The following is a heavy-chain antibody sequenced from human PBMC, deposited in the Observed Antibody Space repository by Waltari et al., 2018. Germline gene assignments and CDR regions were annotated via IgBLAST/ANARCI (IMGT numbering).Heavy chain of an antibody. CDR2: IYHSGGT. CDR3: ASVVGGALDI. V-gene: IGHV4-38-2*01. CDR1: GYSISSGYY. J-gene: IGHJ3*02. Sequence: QVQLQESGPGLVKPSETLSLTCAVSGYSISSGYYWGWIRQPPGKGLEWIGSIYHSGGTYYNPSIKSRVTISVDTSKNQFSLKLSSVTAADTAVYYCASVVGGALDIWGQGTMVTVSS. D-gene: IGHD3-16*02.